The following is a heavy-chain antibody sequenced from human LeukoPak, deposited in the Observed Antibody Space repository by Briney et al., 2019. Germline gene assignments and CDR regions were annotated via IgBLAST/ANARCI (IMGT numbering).Heavy chain of an antibody. Sequence: ASVKVSCKASGYTFTSYYMHWVRQAPGQGLEWMGWVNPNSGGTDSAQKFQGRFTMTSDTSITTAYMELSGLRSDDTAMYYCARGAAIVVVTDAKDNWFDPWGQGTLVTVSS. D-gene: IGHD2-15*01. CDR1: GYTFTSYY. CDR3: ARGAAIVVVTDAKDNWFDP. J-gene: IGHJ5*02. V-gene: IGHV1-2*02. CDR2: VNPNSGGT.